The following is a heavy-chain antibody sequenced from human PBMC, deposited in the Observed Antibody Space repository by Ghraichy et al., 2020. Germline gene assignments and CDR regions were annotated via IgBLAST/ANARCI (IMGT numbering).Heavy chain of an antibody. CDR2: INWSGTTT. Sequence: GGSLRLSCEASGFTFDDHGMSWVRQAPGKDLEWVSGINWSGTTTGYRDSLKGRFTISRDNGKNSLYLEMNSLRAEDTALYYCARNRESSTSSDAFDIWGQGTMVTVSS. CDR3: ARNRESSTSSDAFDI. J-gene: IGHJ3*02. D-gene: IGHD2-2*01. V-gene: IGHV3-20*04. CDR1: GFTFDDHG.